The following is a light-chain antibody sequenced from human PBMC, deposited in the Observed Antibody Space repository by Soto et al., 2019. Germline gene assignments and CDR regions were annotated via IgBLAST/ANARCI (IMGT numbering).Light chain of an antibody. CDR2: LEGSGSY. V-gene: IGLV4-60*02. J-gene: IGLJ3*02. CDR3: ETWDFDSRV. CDR1: SGHSSYI. Sequence: QSVLTQSSSASASLGSSVKLTCTLSSGHSSYIIAWHQQQPGKAPRYLMKLEGSGSYNKGSGVPDRFSGSSSGADRYLTIAELQFEDEADYYCETWDFDSRVFGGGPKLT.